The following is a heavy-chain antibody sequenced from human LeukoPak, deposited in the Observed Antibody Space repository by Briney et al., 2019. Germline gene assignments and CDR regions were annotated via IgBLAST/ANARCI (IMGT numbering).Heavy chain of an antibody. V-gene: IGHV4-59*01. Sequence: SETLSLTCTVSGGSISSYYWSWIRQPPGKGLEWIGYIYYSGSTNYNPSLKSRVTISVDTSKNQFFLKLSSVTAADTAVYYCAREGSYGYYYYYYYMDVWGKGTTVTVSS. CDR2: IYYSGST. J-gene: IGHJ6*03. CDR1: GGSISSYY. CDR3: AREGSYGYYYYYYYMDV. D-gene: IGHD5-18*01.